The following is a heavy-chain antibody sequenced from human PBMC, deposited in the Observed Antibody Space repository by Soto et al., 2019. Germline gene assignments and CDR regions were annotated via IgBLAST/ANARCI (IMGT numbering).Heavy chain of an antibody. J-gene: IGHJ6*01. CDR3: ARTIAAAGYYYYYGMDV. CDR2: IYPGDSDT. D-gene: IGHD6-13*01. V-gene: IGHV5-51*01. Sequence: PAESLTISCKDSGYSFTSYWIVWVLQMPGKGLEWMGIIYPGDSDTRYSPSFQGQVTISADKSISTAYLQWSSLKASDTAMYYCARTIAAAGYYYYYGMDVWGQGTTVTVSS. CDR1: GYSFTSYW.